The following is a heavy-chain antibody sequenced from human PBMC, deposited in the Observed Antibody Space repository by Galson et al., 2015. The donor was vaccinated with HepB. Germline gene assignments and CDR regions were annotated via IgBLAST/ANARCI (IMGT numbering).Heavy chain of an antibody. V-gene: IGHV3-30*03. D-gene: IGHD4/OR15-4a*01. J-gene: IGHJ4*02. CDR3: ARGGPGSGANLDY. Sequence: SLRLSCAASGFTFSSYGMHWVRQAPGKGLEWVAAISYDGTNKYYADSVKGRFTISRDNSKNTLYLQMNSLRSEDTAVYYCARGGPGSGANLDYWGQGTLVTVSS. CDR2: ISYDGTNK. CDR1: GFTFSSYG.